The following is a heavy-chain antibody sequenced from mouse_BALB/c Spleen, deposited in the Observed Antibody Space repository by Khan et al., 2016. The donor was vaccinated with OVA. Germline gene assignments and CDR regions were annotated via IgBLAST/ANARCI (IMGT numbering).Heavy chain of an antibody. V-gene: IGHV5-6*01. CDR1: GFTFSAYG. Sequence: EVHLVESGGDLVKPGGSLRLSCAASGFTFSAYGMAWVRQAPDKRLEWVATIHSDGGYTYYPDTVKGRFTISRNNAENTLSLQMSSRKSEDTAIYYCASHLTGSFSYWGQGTLVTVSA. J-gene: IGHJ3*01. CDR3: ASHLTGSFSY. CDR2: IHSDGGYT. D-gene: IGHD4-1*01.